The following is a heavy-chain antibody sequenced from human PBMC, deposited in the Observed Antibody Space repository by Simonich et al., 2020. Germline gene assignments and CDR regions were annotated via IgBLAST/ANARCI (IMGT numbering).Heavy chain of an antibody. D-gene: IGHD2-8*01. J-gene: IGHJ5*02. CDR3: ARSRYCTNGVCYNWFDP. CDR1: GYTFTSYD. Sequence: QVQLVQSGAEVKKPGASVKVSCKASGYTFTSYDLNWVRPATGQGLEWKEWMNPNSGNTGYAKKFRGRVPITRNTSISTAYMELSSLRSEDTAVYYCARSRYCTNGVCYNWFDPWGQGTLVTVSS. CDR2: MNPNSGNT. V-gene: IGHV1-8*03.